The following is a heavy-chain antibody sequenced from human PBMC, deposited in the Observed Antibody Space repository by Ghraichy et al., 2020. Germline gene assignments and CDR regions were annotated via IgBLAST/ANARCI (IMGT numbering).Heavy chain of an antibody. J-gene: IGHJ6*02. Sequence: GGSLRLSCAASGFTFSSYAMSWVRQAPGKGLEWVSAISGSGGSTYYEDSVKGRFTISRDNSKNTLYLQMNSLRAEDTAVYYCAKFDYGEVYYYYGMDVWGQGTTVTVSS. CDR3: AKFDYGEVYYYYGMDV. D-gene: IGHD4-17*01. CDR1: GFTFSSYA. CDR2: ISGSGGST. V-gene: IGHV3-23*01.